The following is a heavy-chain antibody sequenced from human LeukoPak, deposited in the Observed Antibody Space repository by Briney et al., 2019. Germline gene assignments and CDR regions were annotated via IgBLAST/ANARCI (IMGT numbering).Heavy chain of an antibody. V-gene: IGHV4-34*01. CDR1: GGSFSGYY. CDR2: INHSGST. CDR3: ARGPLGPFDY. D-gene: IGHD7-27*01. Sequence: ETLSLTCAXYGGSFSGYYWSWIRQPPGKGLEWIGEINHSGSTNYNPSLKSRVTISVDTSKNQFSLKLSSVTAADTAVYYCARGPLGPFDYWGQGTLVTVSS. J-gene: IGHJ4*02.